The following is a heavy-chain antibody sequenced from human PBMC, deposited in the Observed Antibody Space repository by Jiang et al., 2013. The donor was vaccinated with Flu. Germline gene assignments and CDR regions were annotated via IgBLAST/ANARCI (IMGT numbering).Heavy chain of an antibody. CDR2: INPNNGIP. V-gene: IGHV7-4-1*02. J-gene: IGHJ4*02. D-gene: IGHD4-17*01. Sequence: ELKKTGPSVIFLQGSGYSFTSYTMNWVRQAPGQGLEWMGWINPNNGIPTYAQDFTGRFVFSLDISVSTAYLQISSLKAEDTAVYYCARRSPTDIWGQGTLVTVSS. CDR3: ARRSPTDI. CDR1: GYSFTSYT.